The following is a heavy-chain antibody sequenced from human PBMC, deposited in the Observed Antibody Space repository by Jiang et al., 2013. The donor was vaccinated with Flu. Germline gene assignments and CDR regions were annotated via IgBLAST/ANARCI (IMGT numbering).Heavy chain of an antibody. J-gene: IGHJ3*01. CDR1: GFTFRNFD. V-gene: IGHV1-8*01. D-gene: IGHD5-12*01. CDR3: AREGYDASGFFNAFDF. CDR2: MNPNSGNT. Sequence: GAEVKKPGTSVKVSCTASGFTFRNFDINWVRQAPGQGLEWMGWMNPNSGNTGYPQKFQGRVTMTRDTSINTAYMELSGLRSEDTATYYCAREGYDASGFFNAFDFWGQGTVLTVSS.